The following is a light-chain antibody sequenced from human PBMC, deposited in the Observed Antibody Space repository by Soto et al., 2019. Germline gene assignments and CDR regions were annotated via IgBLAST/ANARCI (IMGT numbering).Light chain of an antibody. CDR3: QQYNSYSLFT. CDR2: KAS. J-gene: IGKJ3*01. CDR1: QSINDW. V-gene: IGKV1-5*03. Sequence: DIQMTQAPSTLSAAVGDRVTITCRASQSINDWLAWYLQKPGKAPKLLIYKASSLESGVPSRFSGSGFGTEFTLTISSLQPDDFATYYCQQYNSYSLFTFGPGTKVDIK.